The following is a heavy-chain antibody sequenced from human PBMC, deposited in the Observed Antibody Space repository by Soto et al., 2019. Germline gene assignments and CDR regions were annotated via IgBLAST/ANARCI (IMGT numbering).Heavy chain of an antibody. Sequence: EVQLVESGGGLVQPGGSLRLSCAASGFTVSSNYVSWVRQAPGKGLEWVSVIYSGGTTYYADSVKGRFTISRDNSKNTLYLQMSSLRAEDTAMYYCARDKKHSSGWCFDLWGRGTLVTVSS. J-gene: IGHJ2*01. D-gene: IGHD6-19*01. V-gene: IGHV3-66*01. CDR2: IYSGGTT. CDR3: ARDKKHSSGWCFDL. CDR1: GFTVSSNY.